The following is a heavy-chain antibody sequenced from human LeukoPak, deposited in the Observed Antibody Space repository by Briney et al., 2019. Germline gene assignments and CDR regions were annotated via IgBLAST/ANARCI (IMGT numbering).Heavy chain of an antibody. V-gene: IGHV4-34*01. D-gene: IGHD1-7*01. CDR1: IGSSSGYS. CDR3: ARDGTGLDY. CDR2: INHSGST. Sequence: SETLSLTCAVYIGSSSGYSWSWIRQPPGKGLEWIGEINHSGSTNYNPSLKSRVTISVDTSKNQFSLKLSSVTAADTAVYYCARDGTGLDYWGQGTLVTVSS. J-gene: IGHJ4*02.